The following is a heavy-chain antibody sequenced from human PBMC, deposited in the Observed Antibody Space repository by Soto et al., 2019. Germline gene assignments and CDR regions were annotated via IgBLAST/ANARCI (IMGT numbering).Heavy chain of an antibody. Sequence: SETLSLTCTVSGGSISSSSYYWGWIRQPPGKGLEWIGSIYYSGSTYYNPSLKSRVTISVDTSKNQFSLKLSSVTAADTAVYYCATRAPITMIGVLGAFDIWGQGTMVTVSS. J-gene: IGHJ3*02. CDR1: GGSISSSSYY. CDR3: ATRAPITMIGVLGAFDI. D-gene: IGHD3-22*01. CDR2: IYYSGST. V-gene: IGHV4-39*01.